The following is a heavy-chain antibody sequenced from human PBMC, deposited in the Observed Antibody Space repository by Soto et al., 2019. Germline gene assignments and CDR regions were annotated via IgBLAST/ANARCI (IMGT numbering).Heavy chain of an antibody. CDR3: ARESGGYDPSTRYGLDV. Sequence: PSETLSLTCSVSGGSISSVGHYWTWIRHQPGKGLEWIGYIYYIGSTDYNPSLKSRVTISVYRSKNQFSLNLSSVTAADTAIYYCARESGGYDPSTRYGLDVWGQRTTVTVSS. CDR1: GGSISSVGHY. J-gene: IGHJ6*02. CDR2: IYYIGST. D-gene: IGHD6-25*01. V-gene: IGHV4-31*03.